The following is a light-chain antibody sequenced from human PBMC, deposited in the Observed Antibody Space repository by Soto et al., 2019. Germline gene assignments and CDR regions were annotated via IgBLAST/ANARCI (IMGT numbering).Light chain of an antibody. CDR3: ETWDDSLNRWL. V-gene: IGLV1-44*01. CDR1: SSNIGSNA. Sequence: QSVLTQPPSASGTPGQRVTISCSGSSSNIGSNAVNWYQQLPGTAPKLLIYRHNQRPSGVPDRFSGSKSGTSASLAISGLQSEDEADYYCETWDDSLNRWLFGGGTKLTVL. CDR2: RHN. J-gene: IGLJ2*01.